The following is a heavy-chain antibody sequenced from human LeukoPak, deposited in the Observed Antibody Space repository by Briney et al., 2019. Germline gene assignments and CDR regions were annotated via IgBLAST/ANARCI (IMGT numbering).Heavy chain of an antibody. V-gene: IGHV3-20*04. CDR3: ATLTGPRPFDY. J-gene: IGHJ4*02. D-gene: IGHD1-20*01. CDR2: INWNGGST. Sequence: GGSLRLSCAASGFTLGNYGMSWVRQAPGKGLEWVSGINWNGGSTGYADSVEGRFTIFRDNAKNSLYLQMDSLRADDTALYYCATLTGPRPFDYWGQGTLVTVSS. CDR1: GFTLGNYG.